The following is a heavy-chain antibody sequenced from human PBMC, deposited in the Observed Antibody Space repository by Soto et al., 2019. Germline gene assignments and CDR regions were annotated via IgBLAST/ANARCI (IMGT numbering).Heavy chain of an antibody. D-gene: IGHD4-17*01. J-gene: IGHJ3*02. CDR3: RVTTGFSVAFDI. V-gene: IGHV4-31*03. CDR1: GGSISSGGYY. CDR2: IYYSGST. Sequence: SETLSLTCTVSGGSISSGGYYWSWIRQHPGKGLEWSGYIYYSGSTYYNPSLKSRVTISVDTSKNQFSLKLSSVTAADTAVYYCRVTTGFSVAFDIWGQGTMVTVSS.